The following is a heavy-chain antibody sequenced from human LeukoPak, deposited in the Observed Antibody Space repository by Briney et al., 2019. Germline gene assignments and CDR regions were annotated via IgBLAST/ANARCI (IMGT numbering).Heavy chain of an antibody. Sequence: GGSLRLSCAASGFTFSSYAMSWVRQAPGKGLEWVSAFSGSGGSTYYADSVKGRFTISRDNSKNTLYLQMNSLRAEDTAVYYCAKVARSKTTVTTYFDYWGQGTLVTVSS. D-gene: IGHD4-11*01. V-gene: IGHV3-23*01. J-gene: IGHJ4*02. CDR3: AKVARSKTTVTTYFDY. CDR2: FSGSGGST. CDR1: GFTFSSYA.